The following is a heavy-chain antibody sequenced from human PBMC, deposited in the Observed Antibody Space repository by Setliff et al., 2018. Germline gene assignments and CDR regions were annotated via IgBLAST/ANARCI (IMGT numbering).Heavy chain of an antibody. CDR1: GYTSSSYA. J-gene: IGHJ4*02. Sequence: HPGGSLRLSCAASGYTSSSYAMTWVRQAPGKGLVWVSRINNDGSNTYYADSVKGRFTVSRDNAKNSLYLQMTSLRAEDTAIYYCARTTGYRLEGDFDYWGQGTLVTVSS. D-gene: IGHD3-16*01. CDR3: ARTTGYRLEGDFDY. CDR2: INNDGSNT. V-gene: IGHV3-74*01.